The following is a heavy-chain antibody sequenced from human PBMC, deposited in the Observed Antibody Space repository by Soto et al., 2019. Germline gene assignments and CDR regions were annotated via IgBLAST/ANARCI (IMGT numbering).Heavy chain of an antibody. Sequence: GGSLRLSCAASGFTFSSYAMSWVRQAPGKGLEWVSAISGSGGSTYYADSVKGRFTISRANSKNTLYLQMNSLRAEDTAVYYCAKKDDFWSGFTDYWGQGTLVTVSS. CDR3: AKKDDFWSGFTDY. V-gene: IGHV3-23*01. J-gene: IGHJ4*02. D-gene: IGHD3-3*01. CDR1: GFTFSSYA. CDR2: ISGSGGST.